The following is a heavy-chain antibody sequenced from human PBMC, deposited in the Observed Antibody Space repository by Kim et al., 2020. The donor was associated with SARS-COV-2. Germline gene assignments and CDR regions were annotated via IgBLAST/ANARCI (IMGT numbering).Heavy chain of an antibody. CDR1: GFTVSSNY. V-gene: IGHV3-66*01. Sequence: GGSLRLSCAASGFTVSSNYMSWVRQAPGKGLEWVSVIYSGGSTYYADSVKGRFTISRDNSKNTLYLQMNSLRAEDTAVYYCARVGYSSSSVDYWGQGTLVTVSS. CDR2: IYSGGST. CDR3: ARVGYSSSSVDY. D-gene: IGHD6-6*01. J-gene: IGHJ4*02.